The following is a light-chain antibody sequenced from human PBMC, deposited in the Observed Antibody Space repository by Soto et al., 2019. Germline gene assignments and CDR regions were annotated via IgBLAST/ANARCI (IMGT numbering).Light chain of an antibody. CDR1: QSVGSN. CDR2: GAS. V-gene: IGKV3-15*01. CDR3: QQYTNWPYT. J-gene: IGKJ2*01. Sequence: EMVMTQSPATLSVSPGERASLSCRASQSVGSNLAWYQQTAGQAPRLLIYGASTRATGIPARFSGSGSGREFTLTISSLQSEDFAVYSCQQYTNWPYTFGQGTKLEIK.